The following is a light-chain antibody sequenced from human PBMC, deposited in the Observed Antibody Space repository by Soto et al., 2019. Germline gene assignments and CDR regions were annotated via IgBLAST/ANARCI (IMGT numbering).Light chain of an antibody. Sequence: QSAVTQPASVSGSPGQSITISCTGTSNDVGSYNLVSWYQQHPGKAPKLIIYEVTDRPSGVSNRFSASKSGNTASLTISGLQAEDEADYYCSSYTTTTTVIFGGGTKLTVL. CDR3: SSYTTTTTVI. V-gene: IGLV2-14*02. CDR1: SNDVGSYNL. CDR2: EVT. J-gene: IGLJ2*01.